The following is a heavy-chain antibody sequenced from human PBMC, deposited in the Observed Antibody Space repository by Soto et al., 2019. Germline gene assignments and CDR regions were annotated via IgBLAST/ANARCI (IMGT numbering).Heavy chain of an antibody. CDR1: GFTFSSYA. Sequence: QPGGSLRLSCAASGFTFSSYAMSWVRQAPGKGLEWVSVISGSDDSTYYADSVKGRFTISRDNSKNTLYLQMNSLRAEDTAVYYCAKRSSSSTFDYWGQGTLVIVSS. J-gene: IGHJ4*02. V-gene: IGHV3-23*01. CDR3: AKRSSSSTFDY. CDR2: ISGSDDST. D-gene: IGHD6-6*01.